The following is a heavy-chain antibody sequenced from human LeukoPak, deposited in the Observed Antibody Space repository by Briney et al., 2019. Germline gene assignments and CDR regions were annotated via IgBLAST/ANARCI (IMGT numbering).Heavy chain of an antibody. Sequence: GGSLRLSCAASGFTFSSYEMNWVRQAPGKGLEWVSYISSSSSTIYYADSVKGRFTISRDNAKNSLYLQMNSLRAEDTAVYYCARIRAYYYGSGSYYYFDYWGQGTLVTVSS. CDR3: ARIRAYYYGSGSYYYFDY. CDR1: GFTFSSYE. D-gene: IGHD3-10*01. CDR2: ISSSSSTI. J-gene: IGHJ4*02. V-gene: IGHV3-48*01.